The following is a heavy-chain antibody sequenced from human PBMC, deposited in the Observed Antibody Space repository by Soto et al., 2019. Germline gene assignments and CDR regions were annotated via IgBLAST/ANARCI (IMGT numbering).Heavy chain of an antibody. CDR1: GFTFSSYS. CDR3: ARDLAIVVVPAAVDAFDI. D-gene: IGHD2-2*01. CDR2: ISSSSSYI. V-gene: IGHV3-21*01. Sequence: GGSLRLSCAASGFTFSSYSMNWVRQAPGKGLEWVSSISSSSSYIYYADSVKGRFTISRDNAKNSLYLQMNSLRAEDTAVYYCARDLAIVVVPAAVDAFDIWGQGTMVTVSS. J-gene: IGHJ3*02.